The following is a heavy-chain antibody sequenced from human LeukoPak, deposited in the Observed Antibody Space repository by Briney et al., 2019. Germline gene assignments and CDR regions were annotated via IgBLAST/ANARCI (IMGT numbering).Heavy chain of an antibody. Sequence: ASLKVSCKASGYTFTSYDINWVRQATGQGLEWMGWMNPNSGNTGYAQKFQGRVTMTRNTSISTAYMELSSLRSEDTAVYYCASTMVRGVITFGYWGQGTLVTVSS. CDR1: GYTFTSYD. V-gene: IGHV1-8*01. CDR2: MNPNSGNT. D-gene: IGHD3-10*01. J-gene: IGHJ4*02. CDR3: ASTMVRGVITFGY.